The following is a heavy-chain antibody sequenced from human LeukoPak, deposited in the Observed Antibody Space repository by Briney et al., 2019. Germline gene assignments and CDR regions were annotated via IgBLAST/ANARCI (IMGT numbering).Heavy chain of an antibody. CDR2: IYYSGST. J-gene: IGHJ4*02. Sequence: PSETLSLTCTVSGDSISNTLYYWGWIRQSPGKGLEWIGNIYYSGSTYYNPSLKSRVAMSADTSKNQFSLKLHSVTAADTAVYYCARLRKGRHFDYFFDYWGQGTLVTVSS. V-gene: IGHV4-39*01. CDR1: GDSISNTLYY. CDR3: ARLRKGRHFDYFFDY. D-gene: IGHD3-9*01.